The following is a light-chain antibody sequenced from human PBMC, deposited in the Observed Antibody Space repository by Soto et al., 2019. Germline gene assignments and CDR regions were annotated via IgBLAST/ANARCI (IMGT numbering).Light chain of an antibody. V-gene: IGKV3-15*01. CDR1: QSVGTN. Sequence: EVVMTQSPASLSVSLGERATLSCRASQSVGTNLAWYQQKPGQVPRPLIYAASTRATGIPARFSGSGSGTEFTLTISSLQSEDFAVYYCQQYCGWPRTFGPGTKVDRK. CDR2: AAS. J-gene: IGKJ3*01. CDR3: QQYCGWPRT.